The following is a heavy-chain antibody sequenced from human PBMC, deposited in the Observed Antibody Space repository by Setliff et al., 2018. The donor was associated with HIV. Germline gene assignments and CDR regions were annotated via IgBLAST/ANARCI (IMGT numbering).Heavy chain of an antibody. Sequence: SGPTLVNPTQTLTLTCTFSGFSLSTYGVGMGWIRQPPGKALEWLAHIFSNDEKSYSTSLKSRLTISKDTSKSQVVLTMTNMDPVDTATYYCARIDYGDTYYMDVWGKGTTVTVSS. V-gene: IGHV2-26*01. D-gene: IGHD4-17*01. CDR3: ARIDYGDTYYMDV. CDR1: GFSLSTYGVG. CDR2: IFSNDEK. J-gene: IGHJ6*03.